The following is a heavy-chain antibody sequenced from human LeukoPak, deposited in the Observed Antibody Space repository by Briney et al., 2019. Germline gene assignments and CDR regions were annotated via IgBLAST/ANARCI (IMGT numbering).Heavy chain of an antibody. CDR3: ARAPYGGDRNAPDY. CDR1: GFTFNDYY. D-gene: IGHD4-23*01. V-gene: IGHV3-11*05. Sequence: PGGSLRLSGAAAGFTFNDYYTSWIRQAPGGGLELVSYISNSRKTYANYADSVNGRFTISRDNAKHSLYLQMNSLRVEDTAVYYCARAPYGGDRNAPDYWGQGTLVRVSS. CDR2: ISNSRKTYA. J-gene: IGHJ4*02.